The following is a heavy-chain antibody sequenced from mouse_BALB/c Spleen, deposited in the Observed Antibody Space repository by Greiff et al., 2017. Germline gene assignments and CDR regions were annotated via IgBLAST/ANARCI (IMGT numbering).Heavy chain of an antibody. CDR2: IRLKSDNYAT. J-gene: IGHJ2*01. CDR1: GFTFSSYW. CDR3: TAITTVVDY. D-gene: IGHD1-1*01. V-gene: IGHV6-3*01. Sequence: EVKLMESGGGLVQPGGSMKLSCVASGFTFSSYWMSWVRQSPEKGLEWVAEIRLKSDNYATHYAESVKGKFTISRDDSKSRLYLQMNSLRAEDTGIYYCTAITTVVDYWGQGTTLTVSS.